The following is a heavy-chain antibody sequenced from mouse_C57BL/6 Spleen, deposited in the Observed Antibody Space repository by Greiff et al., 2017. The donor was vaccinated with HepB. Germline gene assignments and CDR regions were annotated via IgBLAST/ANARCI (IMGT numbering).Heavy chain of an antibody. CDR3: ARRVGGTDYFDY. D-gene: IGHD4-1*01. Sequence: QVQLQQPGAELVKPGASVKMSCKASGYTFTSYWITWVKQRPGQGLEWIGDIYPGSGSTNYNEKFKSKATLTVDTSSSTAYMQLSSLTSEDSAVYYCARRVGGTDYFDYWGQGTTLTVSS. CDR2: IYPGSGST. CDR1: GYTFTSYW. V-gene: IGHV1-55*01. J-gene: IGHJ2*01.